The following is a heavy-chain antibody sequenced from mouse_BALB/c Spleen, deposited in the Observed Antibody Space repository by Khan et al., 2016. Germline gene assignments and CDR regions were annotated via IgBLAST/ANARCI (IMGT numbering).Heavy chain of an antibody. CDR2: INPNSVGT. CDR3: TTCWFAY. Sequence: VQLKQSGPELVKPGASVKISCKTSGYTFTDYNMHWVKQSQGKSLEWIGNINPNSVGTNYNQKFKGKATLTVDKSSSTAYMELSSLTSEDSAVYYCTTCWFAYWGQGTLVTVSA. CDR1: GYTFTDYN. J-gene: IGHJ3*01. V-gene: IGHV1-18*01.